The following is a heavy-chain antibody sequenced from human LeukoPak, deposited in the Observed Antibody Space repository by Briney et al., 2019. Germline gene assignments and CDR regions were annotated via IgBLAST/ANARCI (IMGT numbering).Heavy chain of an antibody. CDR1: GFTFSNYA. D-gene: IGHD3-22*01. CDR3: AKQCGPYYDSSAYYSDY. V-gene: IGHV3-23*01. Sequence: PGGSPRLSCVASGFTFSNYAMSWVRQAPGKGLEWVSIISGSGGSTYYAHSVKGRFTISRDNSKNTLYLQMNSLRADHTAVYYCAKQCGPYYDSSAYYSDYWGQGTLVTVSS. CDR2: ISGSGGST. J-gene: IGHJ4*02.